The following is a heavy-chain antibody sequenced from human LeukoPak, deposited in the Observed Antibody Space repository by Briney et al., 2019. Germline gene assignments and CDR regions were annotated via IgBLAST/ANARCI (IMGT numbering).Heavy chain of an antibody. D-gene: IGHD4-23*01. CDR1: GYAFTRYG. V-gene: IGHV1-18*01. CDR3: ARDNTVVTPTGSFDF. J-gene: IGHJ4*02. CDR2: ISAYNGNR. Sequence: ASVKVSCKASGYAFTRYGISWVRQAPGQGLEWRGGISAYNGNRNYAQKLQGRVTMTTDTSTSTAYMELRRLRSDDTAVDYCARDNTVVTPTGSFDFWGQGTLVTVSS.